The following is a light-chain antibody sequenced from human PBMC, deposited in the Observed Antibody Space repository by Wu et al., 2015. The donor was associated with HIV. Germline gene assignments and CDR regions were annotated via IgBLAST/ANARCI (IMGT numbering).Light chain of an antibody. CDR3: QQYGTSPLT. CDR2: DAS. Sequence: EIVLTQSPATLSLSPGERATLSCRASQSISTFLAWYQQKPGQAPRLLIFDASKRATGIPARFSGSGSGTDFTLTITRLEPEDFAVYYCQQYGTSPLTFGGGTKVEI. V-gene: IGKV3-11*01. J-gene: IGKJ4*01. CDR1: QSISTF.